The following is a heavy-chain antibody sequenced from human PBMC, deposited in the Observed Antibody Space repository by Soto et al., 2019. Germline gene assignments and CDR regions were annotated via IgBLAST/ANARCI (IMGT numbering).Heavy chain of an antibody. CDR2: IKEDGRAQ. Sequence: GGSLRLSCVASGFTFNSYWMSWVRQAPGKWLGWVADIKEDGRAQYSVDSVKGRFAISRDNAKNSVYLQMNSLRPDDTAVYYWAKPPFCALGRRCYGSQWYAMDVWKQGATGAVAS. CDR1: GFTFNSYW. CDR3: AKPPFCALGRRCYGSQWYAMDV. V-gene: IGHV3-7*01. D-gene: IGHD3-10*01. J-gene: IGHJ6*01.